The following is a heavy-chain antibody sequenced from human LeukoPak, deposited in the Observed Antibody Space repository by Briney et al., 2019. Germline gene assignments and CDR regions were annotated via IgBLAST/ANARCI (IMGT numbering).Heavy chain of an antibody. CDR1: GYTLTELS. Sequence: ASVKVSFKVSGYTLTELSMHWVRQAPGKGLEWMGGFDPEDGETIYAQKFQGRVTMTEDTSTDTAYMELSSLRSEDTAVYYCATGDLGNYGDYESDYWGQGTLVTVSS. CDR3: ATGDLGNYGDYESDY. J-gene: IGHJ4*02. D-gene: IGHD4-17*01. CDR2: FDPEDGET. V-gene: IGHV1-24*01.